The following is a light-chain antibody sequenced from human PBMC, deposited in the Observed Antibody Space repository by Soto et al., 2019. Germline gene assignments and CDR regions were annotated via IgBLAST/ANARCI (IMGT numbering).Light chain of an antibody. CDR1: QSLLYSTNNTNY. V-gene: IGKV4-1*01. J-gene: IGKJ2*01. CDR3: QQCYSVPYT. CDR2: WAS. Sequence: DTVMTQSPESLAVSLGERATINCKSSQSLLYSTNNTNYLNWYQKKPGQPPKLLIYWASTRESVVPDRFSGSGSRRDFTLTISSLQAEDVAVYYCQQCYSVPYTFGQGTKLDI.